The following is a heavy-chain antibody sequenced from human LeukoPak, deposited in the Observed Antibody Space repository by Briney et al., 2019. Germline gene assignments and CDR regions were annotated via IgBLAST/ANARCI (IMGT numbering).Heavy chain of an antibody. J-gene: IGHJ4*02. CDR1: GFTFSGYG. CDR2: IWYDGSNK. V-gene: IGHV3-33*06. Sequence: GGSLRLSCAASGFTFSGYGMHWVRQAPGKGLEWVAVIWYDGSNKYYADSVKGRFTISRDNPKNTLYLQMNSLRAEDTAVYYCAKDGYSSGNMIDYWGQGTLVTVSS. CDR3: AKDGYSSGNMIDY. D-gene: IGHD6-25*01.